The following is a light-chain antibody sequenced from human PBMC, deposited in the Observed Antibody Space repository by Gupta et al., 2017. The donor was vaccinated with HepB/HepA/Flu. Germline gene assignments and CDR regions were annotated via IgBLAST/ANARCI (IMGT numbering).Light chain of an antibody. CDR2: EVS. Sequence: DVVMTQSPLSLSVTLGQPASISCWSSESLVYSDGVTYLNWFHQRPGQSPRRLLYEVSTRDSGVPDRFSDSGSGTDFTLKISRVEAADVGIYYCLQGTHWPPTTFGQGTRLEIK. CDR3: LQGTHWPPTT. CDR1: ESLVYSDGVTY. J-gene: IGKJ5*01. V-gene: IGKV2-30*01.